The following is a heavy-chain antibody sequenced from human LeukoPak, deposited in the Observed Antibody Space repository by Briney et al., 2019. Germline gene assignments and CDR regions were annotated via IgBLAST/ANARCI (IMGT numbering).Heavy chain of an antibody. V-gene: IGHV3-30*18. CDR2: ISSDETNI. CDR1: GFTFSNYG. J-gene: IGHJ5*02. D-gene: IGHD2-15*01. CDR3: AKDPYRVVFATGNYLDP. Sequence: SGGSLRLSCATSGFTFSNYGMLWVRQAPGKGLEWVAVISSDETNIRYGDSVRGRFTVSRDNAKNTVYLQMNSLGADDTAVYYCAKDPYRVVFATGNYLDPWGQGTLVTVSS.